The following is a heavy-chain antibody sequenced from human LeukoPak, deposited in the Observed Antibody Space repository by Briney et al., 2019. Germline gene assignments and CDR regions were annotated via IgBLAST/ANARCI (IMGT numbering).Heavy chain of an antibody. V-gene: IGHV3-48*03. CDR1: GFTFSNYE. CDR2: ISSSGSTI. CDR3: ARRYCTGSGCHSFDY. D-gene: IGHD2-8*02. J-gene: IGHJ4*02. Sequence: GGSLRLSCAASGFTFSNYEMNWVRQAPGKGLEWVSYISSSGSTIYYADSMKGRFTISRDNAKNSLYLQMNSLRAEDTAVYYCARRYCTGSGCHSFDYWGQGTLVTVSS.